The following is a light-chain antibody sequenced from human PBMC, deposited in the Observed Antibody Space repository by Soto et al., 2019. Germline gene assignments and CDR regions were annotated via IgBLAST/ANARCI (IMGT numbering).Light chain of an antibody. CDR2: STN. V-gene: IGLV1-44*01. J-gene: IGLJ2*01. CDR1: SSNIGSNS. CDR3: AAWDDTLNGHVV. Sequence: QSALTQPPSASGTPGQRVTISCSGSSSNIGSNSANWYQQLPGTAPKLVMYSTNQRPSGVPDRFSGSKSGTSASLAISDLQSEDEADYYCAAWDDTLNGHVVFGGGTKVTVL.